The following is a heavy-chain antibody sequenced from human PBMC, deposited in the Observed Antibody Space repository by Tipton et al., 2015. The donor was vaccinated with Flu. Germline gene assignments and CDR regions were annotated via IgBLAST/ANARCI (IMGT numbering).Heavy chain of an antibody. CDR3: AKSGSYLEYLQH. CDR2: ISTSGST. Sequence: TLSLTCTVSGGSISTSYWSWIRQPAGKGLEWIGRISTSGSTNYNASLESRVTLSRDTYKNHISLRLTSATAADTALYYCAKSGSYLEYLQHWGQGTLVTVAS. D-gene: IGHD1-26*01. V-gene: IGHV4-4*07. CDR1: GGSISTSY. J-gene: IGHJ1*01.